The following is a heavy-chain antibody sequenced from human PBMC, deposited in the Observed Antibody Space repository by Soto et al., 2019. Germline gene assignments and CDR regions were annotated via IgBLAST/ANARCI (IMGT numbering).Heavy chain of an antibody. CDR1: GGSISSGDYY. Sequence: SETLSLTCTVSGGSISSGDYYWSWIRQPPGEGLEWIGYIYYSGSTYYNPSLKSRVTISVDTSKNQFSLKLSSVTAADTAVYYCARDVRYYDRYFDYWGQGTLVTVSS. D-gene: IGHD3-22*01. CDR3: ARDVRYYDRYFDY. J-gene: IGHJ4*02. CDR2: IYYSGST. V-gene: IGHV4-30-4*01.